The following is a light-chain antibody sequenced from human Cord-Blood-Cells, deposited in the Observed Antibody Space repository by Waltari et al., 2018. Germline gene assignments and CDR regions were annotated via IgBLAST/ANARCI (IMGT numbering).Light chain of an antibody. CDR2: DAS. V-gene: IGKV1-33*01. J-gene: IGKJ5*01. Sequence: DIQMTQYPSSLSPSVGDRVTITCQASQDISNYLNWYQQKPGKAPKLLIYDASNLETGVPSRFSGSGSGTDFTFTISSLQPEDIATYYCQQYDNLPITFGQGTRLEIK. CDR3: QQYDNLPIT. CDR1: QDISNY.